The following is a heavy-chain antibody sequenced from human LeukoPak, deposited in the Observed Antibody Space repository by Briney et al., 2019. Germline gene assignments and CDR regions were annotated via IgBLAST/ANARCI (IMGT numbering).Heavy chain of an antibody. CDR2: VYNSESI. J-gene: IGHJ5*02. CDR1: GGSINGYY. CDR3: ARDRSSSYTRDWFDP. Sequence: SETLSLXCTVSGGSINGYYWSWIRLPAGKGLEWIGRVYNSESINYNPSLKSRVTMSIDTSKNQFYLKLNSVTAADTAVYYCARDRSSSYTRDWFDPWGQGALVTVSS. V-gene: IGHV4-4*07. D-gene: IGHD2-2*01.